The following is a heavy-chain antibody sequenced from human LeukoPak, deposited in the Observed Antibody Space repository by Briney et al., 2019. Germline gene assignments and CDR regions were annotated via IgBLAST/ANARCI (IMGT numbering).Heavy chain of an antibody. D-gene: IGHD2-21*01. Sequence: GASVKVSCKASGYTFTGYYMHWVRQAPGQGLEWMGWINPNSGGTNYAQKFQDRVTMTRDTSISTAYMELSRLRSDDTAVYYCARDTVVVIATLTFDPWGQGTLVTVSS. V-gene: IGHV1-2*02. CDR1: GYTFTGYY. J-gene: IGHJ5*02. CDR3: ARDTVVVIATLTFDP. CDR2: INPNSGGT.